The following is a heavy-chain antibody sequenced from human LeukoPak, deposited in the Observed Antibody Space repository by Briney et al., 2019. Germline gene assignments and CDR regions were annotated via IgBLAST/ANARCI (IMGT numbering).Heavy chain of an antibody. J-gene: IGHJ4*02. D-gene: IGHD2-21*01. CDR1: GFAFSSYW. Sequence: PGGSLRLSCEASGFAFSSYWASWVRQAPGKGLEWLANINQDGNRQNYVDSVRGRFTISKDNAKNSVYLQMNSLRAEDTAVYYCARSLWPEDYWGQGILVTVSS. CDR2: INQDGNRQ. V-gene: IGHV3-7*01. CDR3: ARSLWPEDY.